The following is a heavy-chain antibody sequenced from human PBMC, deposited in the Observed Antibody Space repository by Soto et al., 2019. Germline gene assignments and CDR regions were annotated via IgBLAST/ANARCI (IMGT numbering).Heavy chain of an antibody. CDR1: GYTFTSYA. CDR2: INAGNGNT. V-gene: IGHV1-3*01. CDR3: AARGFLGYCTNGVCSEYYFDY. D-gene: IGHD2-8*01. J-gene: IGHJ4*02. Sequence: ASVKVSCKASGYTFTSYAMHWVRQAPGQRLEWMGWINAGNGNTKYSQKFQGRVTITTDKSPSTAYMELSSLRSEDTAVYYCAARGFLGYCTNGVCSEYYFDYWGQGTLVTVSS.